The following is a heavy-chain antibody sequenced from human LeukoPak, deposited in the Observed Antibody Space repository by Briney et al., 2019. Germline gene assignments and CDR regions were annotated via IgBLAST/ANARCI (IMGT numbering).Heavy chain of an antibody. CDR1: GFTFDDYA. D-gene: IGHD6-13*01. CDR2: ISWNSGSI. J-gene: IGHJ4*02. CDR3: AKDHRSSSWYHFDY. Sequence: GGSLRLSCAASGFTFDDYAMHWVRQAPGKGLEWVSGISWNSGSIGYADSVKGRFTISRDNAKNSLYLQMNSLRAEDTALYYCAKDHRSSSWYHFDYWGQGTLVTVSS. V-gene: IGHV3-9*01.